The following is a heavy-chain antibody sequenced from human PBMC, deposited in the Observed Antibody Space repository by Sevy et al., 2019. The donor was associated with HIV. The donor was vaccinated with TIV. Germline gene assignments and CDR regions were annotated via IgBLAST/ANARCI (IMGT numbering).Heavy chain of an antibody. Sequence: SETLSLTCTVSGGSITSLYWNWIRQPPGKGLEWIANIYYNGHINYNLSLKSRVTLSLDTYKNQFSLRLSSVTAADTAMYYCAGENAWGRGYSWGQGTLVTVSS. D-gene: IGHD1-26*01. CDR3: AGENAWGRGYS. J-gene: IGHJ4*02. CDR1: GGSITSLY. CDR2: IYYNGHI. V-gene: IGHV4-59*08.